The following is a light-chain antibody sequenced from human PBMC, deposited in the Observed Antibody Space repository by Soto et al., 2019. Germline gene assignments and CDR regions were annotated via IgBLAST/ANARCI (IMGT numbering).Light chain of an antibody. CDR3: SSYTRSSTYV. Sequence: QSVLTQPASVSGSPLHSITISCTGTSSDVGGYNYVSWYRQHPGRAPKLMIYDVSNWPSGVSNRFSGSKSGNTASLTISGLQAEDEADYYCSSYTRSSTYVFGTGTKVTVL. J-gene: IGLJ1*01. CDR1: SSDVGGYNY. V-gene: IGLV2-14*01. CDR2: DVS.